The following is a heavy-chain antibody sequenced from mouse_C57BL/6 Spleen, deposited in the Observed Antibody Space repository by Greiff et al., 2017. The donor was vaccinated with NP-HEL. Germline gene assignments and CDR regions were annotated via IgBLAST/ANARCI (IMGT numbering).Heavy chain of an antibody. CDR3: ARNHDYDGAWFAY. V-gene: IGHV1-76*01. J-gene: IGHJ3*01. Sequence: VQLQQSGAELVRPGASVKLSCKASGYTFTDYYINWVKQRPGQGLEWIARIYPGSGNTYYNEKFKGKAKLTAEKSSSTAYMQLSSLTSEDSAVYFCARNHDYDGAWFAYWGQGTLVTVSA. CDR1: GYTFTDYY. CDR2: IYPGSGNT. D-gene: IGHD2-4*01.